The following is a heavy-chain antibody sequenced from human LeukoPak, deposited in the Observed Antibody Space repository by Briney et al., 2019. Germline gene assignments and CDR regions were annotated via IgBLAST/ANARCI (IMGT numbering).Heavy chain of an antibody. Sequence: ASVKVSCKASGYTFTSYYMHWVRQAPGQGLEWMGIINPSGGSTSYAQKFQGRVTMTRDTSTSTVYMELSSLRSEDTAVYYCARDQYSPDYYYGMDVRGQGTTVTVSS. V-gene: IGHV1-46*01. D-gene: IGHD2-21*01. CDR2: INPSGGST. CDR1: GYTFTSYY. CDR3: ARDQYSPDYYYGMDV. J-gene: IGHJ6*02.